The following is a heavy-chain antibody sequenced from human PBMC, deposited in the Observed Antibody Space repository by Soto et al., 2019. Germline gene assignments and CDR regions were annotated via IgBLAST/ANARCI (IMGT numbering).Heavy chain of an antibody. CDR2: FDPEDGET. CDR1: GYTLTELS. V-gene: IGHV1-24*01. J-gene: IGHJ3*02. D-gene: IGHD1-26*01. CDR3: ATPPHRVGAKDDAFDI. Sequence: WASVKVSCKVSGYTLTELSMHWVRQAPGKGLEWMGGFDPEDGETIYAQKFQGRVTMTEDTYTDTAYMELSSLRSEDTAVYYCATPPHRVGAKDDAFDIWGQGTMVTVSS.